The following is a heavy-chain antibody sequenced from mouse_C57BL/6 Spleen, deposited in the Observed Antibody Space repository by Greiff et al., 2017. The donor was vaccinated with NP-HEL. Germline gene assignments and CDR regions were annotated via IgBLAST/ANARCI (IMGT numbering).Heavy chain of an antibody. V-gene: IGHV1-80*01. CDR1: GYAFSSYW. Sequence: QVQLQQSGAELVKPGASVKISCKASGYAFSSYWMNWVKQRPGKGLEWIGQIYPGDGDTNYNGKFKGKATLTADKSSSTAYMQLSSLTSEDSAVYFCARRTTVVVPFDYWGQGTTLTVSS. D-gene: IGHD1-1*01. CDR2: IYPGDGDT. CDR3: ARRTTVVVPFDY. J-gene: IGHJ2*01.